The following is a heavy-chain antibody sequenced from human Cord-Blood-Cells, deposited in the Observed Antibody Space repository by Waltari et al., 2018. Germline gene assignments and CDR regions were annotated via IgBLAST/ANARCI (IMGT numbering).Heavy chain of an antibody. J-gene: IGHJ3*02. D-gene: IGHD2-2*01. CDR3: ARSGAAADAFDI. V-gene: IGHV3-33*01. CDR1: GFTFSSYG. CDR2: IWYDGSNK. Sequence: QVQLVESGGGVVQPGRSLRLSCAASGFTFSSYGMHWVRQAPGKGLGWVAVIWYDGSNKYYADSVKGRFTISRDNSKNTLYLQMNSLRAEDTAVYYCARSGAAADAFDIWGQGTMVTVSS.